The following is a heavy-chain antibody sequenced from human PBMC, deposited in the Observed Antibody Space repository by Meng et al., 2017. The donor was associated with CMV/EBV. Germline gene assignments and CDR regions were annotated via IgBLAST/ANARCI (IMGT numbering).Heavy chain of an antibody. Sequence: QAEIRQWGAGLLKPSETLSLTCAVYGGSFSGYYWSWIRQPPGKGLEWIGEINHSGSTNYNPSLKSRVTISVDTSKNQFSLKLSSVTAADTAVYYCARESMVRGEDWGQGTLVTVSS. D-gene: IGHD3-10*01. CDR2: INHSGST. V-gene: IGHV4-34*01. CDR3: ARESMVRGED. CDR1: GGSFSGYY. J-gene: IGHJ4*02.